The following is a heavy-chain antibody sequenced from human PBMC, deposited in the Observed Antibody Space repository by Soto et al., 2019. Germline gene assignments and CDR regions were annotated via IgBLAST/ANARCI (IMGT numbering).Heavy chain of an antibody. D-gene: IGHD2-15*01. J-gene: IGHJ4*02. CDR1: GFTFSSYG. V-gene: IGHV3-30*18. Sequence: VQLVESGGGVVQPGRSLRLSCAASGFTFSSYGMHWVRQAPGKGLEWVAVISYDGSNKYYADSVKGRFTISRDNSKNTLYLQMNSLRAEDTAVYYCAKDLVVAAGAFDYWGQGTLVTVSS. CDR2: ISYDGSNK. CDR3: AKDLVVAAGAFDY.